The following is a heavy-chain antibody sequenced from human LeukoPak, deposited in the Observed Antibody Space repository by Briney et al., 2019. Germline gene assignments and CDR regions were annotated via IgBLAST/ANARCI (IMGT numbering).Heavy chain of an antibody. J-gene: IGHJ5*02. CDR3: ARRVGLDWFDP. Sequence: SETLTLTCTVSGGSISSSSYNWGWIRQPPGKGLEWIGSIYYSGSTYYNPSLKSRVTISVDASKNQFSLKLSSVTAADTAVYYCARRVGLDWFDPWAREPWSPSPQ. D-gene: IGHD1-26*01. V-gene: IGHV4-39*01. CDR2: IYYSGST. CDR1: GGSISSSSYN.